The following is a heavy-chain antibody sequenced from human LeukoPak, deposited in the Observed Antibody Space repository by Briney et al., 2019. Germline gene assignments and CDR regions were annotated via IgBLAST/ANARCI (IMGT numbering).Heavy chain of an antibody. Sequence: ASVKVSCKASGYTFIRNGITWVRQAPGQGLERMGWISVYNDNTNYVQKFQGRVTMTTDTSTSTAYMELRSLGSDDTAVYYCARDSSPFGSGIDASDIWGQGTVVTVSS. CDR2: ISVYNDNT. CDR1: GYTFIRNG. D-gene: IGHD3-10*01. V-gene: IGHV1-18*01. CDR3: ARDSSPFGSGIDASDI. J-gene: IGHJ3*02.